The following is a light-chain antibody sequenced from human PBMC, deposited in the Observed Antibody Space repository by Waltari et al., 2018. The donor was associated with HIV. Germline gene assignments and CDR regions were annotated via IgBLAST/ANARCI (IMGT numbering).Light chain of an antibody. V-gene: IGKV1-17*02. CDR1: QGVGTH. CDR3: FQYRDYPLT. CDR2: EMS. J-gene: IGKJ1*01. Sequence: DIQMTQSPSSLSASVGDRVTITCRSSQGVGTHLGWFQQKPGKAPKRLIYEMSALQGGVPPRFRGSGSGTEFTLTINNLQPEDFATYYCFQYRDYPLTFGQGTRVDIK.